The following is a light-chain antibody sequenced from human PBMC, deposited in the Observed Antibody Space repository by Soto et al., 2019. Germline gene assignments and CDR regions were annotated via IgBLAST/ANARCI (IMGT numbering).Light chain of an antibody. V-gene: IGKV3-11*01. CDR1: QAVNTR. Sequence: EIVLTQSPATLSSFPGERATLSCRASQAVNTRLAWYQHKPGQAPRLLIYLTSNRATGIPARFSGSGSGTDFTLTISSIDTADSPVYYCHQRKSWPRTFGQGTKVDIK. CDR3: HQRKSWPRT. CDR2: LTS. J-gene: IGKJ1*01.